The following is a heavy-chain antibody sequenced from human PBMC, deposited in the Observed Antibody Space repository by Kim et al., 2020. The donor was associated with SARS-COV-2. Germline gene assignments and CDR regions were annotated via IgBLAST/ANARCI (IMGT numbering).Heavy chain of an antibody. CDR3: ATKRGYDVWSDDYYYGMDV. D-gene: IGHD3-3*01. Sequence: GGSLRLSCVASGFTFSSYAMSWVRQAPGKGLEWVSAISGSGGSTFYADSVKGRFTISRDNSKNTLCQQMNSLRAEDTAVYYCATKRGYDVWSDDYYYGMDVWGQGTTVTVSS. V-gene: IGHV3-23*01. CDR2: ISGSGGST. CDR1: GFTFSSYA. J-gene: IGHJ6*02.